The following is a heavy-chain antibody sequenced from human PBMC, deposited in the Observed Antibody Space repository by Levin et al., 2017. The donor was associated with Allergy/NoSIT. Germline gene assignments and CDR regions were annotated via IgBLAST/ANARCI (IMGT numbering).Heavy chain of an antibody. Sequence: LSLTCAASGFTFSNYAMHWVRQAPGKGLEWVGVISDDGSSEFYIDSVKGRFTISRDHSKNRLYLQMDILTAEDTDLYSCVRETDEEGTWGQGTLVIVSS. CDR3: VRETDEEGT. CDR2: ISDDGSSE. CDR1: GFTFSNYA. D-gene: IGHD1-1*01. V-gene: IGHV3-30-3*01. J-gene: IGHJ4*02.